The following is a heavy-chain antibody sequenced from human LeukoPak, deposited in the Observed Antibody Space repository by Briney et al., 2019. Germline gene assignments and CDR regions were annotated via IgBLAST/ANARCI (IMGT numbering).Heavy chain of an antibody. CDR3: AKDTGDYNFQFDY. CDR2: ISGSGGYT. Sequence: PGGSLRLSCAASGFTFSNYAMSWVRQAPGKGLEGVSIISGSGGYTYYADSVKGRFTLSRDNSKNTLYLQMNSLRAEDTAVYYCAKDTGDYNFQFDYWGQGILVTVSS. CDR1: GFTFSNYA. D-gene: IGHD4-17*01. V-gene: IGHV3-23*01. J-gene: IGHJ4*02.